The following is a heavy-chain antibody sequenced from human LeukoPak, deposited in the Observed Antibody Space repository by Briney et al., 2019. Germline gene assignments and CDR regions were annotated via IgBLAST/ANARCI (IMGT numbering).Heavy chain of an antibody. CDR1: GYTLTELS. CDR3: ATGQGYSSVWVFDY. D-gene: IGHD6-19*01. Sequence: ASVKVSCKVSGYTLTELSMHWVRQAPGKGLEWMGGFDPEDGETIYAQKFQGRVTMTEDTSTDTAYMELSSLRSEDTAVYYCATGQGYSSVWVFDYWGQGTLVTVSS. CDR2: FDPEDGET. J-gene: IGHJ4*02. V-gene: IGHV1-24*01.